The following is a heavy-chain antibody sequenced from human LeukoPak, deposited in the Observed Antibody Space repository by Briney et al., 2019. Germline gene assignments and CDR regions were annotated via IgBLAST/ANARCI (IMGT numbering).Heavy chain of an antibody. CDR1: GGSISSSSYY. D-gene: IGHD3-22*01. J-gene: IGHJ6*02. Sequence: SETLSLTCTVSGGSISSSSYYWGWIRQPPGKGLEWIGTIYYSGNTYYNPSLKSRVTISVDTSKNQFSLKLSSVTAADTAVYYCARGSDYYDSSGYFRRRNGMDVWGQGTTVTVSS. V-gene: IGHV4-39*07. CDR3: ARGSDYYDSSGYFRRRNGMDV. CDR2: IYYSGNT.